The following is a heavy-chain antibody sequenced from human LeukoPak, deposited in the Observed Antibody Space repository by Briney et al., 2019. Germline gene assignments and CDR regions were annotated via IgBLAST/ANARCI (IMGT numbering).Heavy chain of an antibody. Sequence: GASVKVSCKASGYTFTSYGISWVRQAPGQGLEWMGWISAYNGNTNYAQKLQGRVTMTTDTSTSTAYMELRSLRSDDTAVYYCAREGGRDLGLVRGLVMNWFDPWGQGTLVTVST. CDR3: AREGGRDLGLVRGLVMNWFDP. J-gene: IGHJ5*02. CDR2: ISAYNGNT. CDR1: GYTFTSYG. D-gene: IGHD3-10*01. V-gene: IGHV1-18*01.